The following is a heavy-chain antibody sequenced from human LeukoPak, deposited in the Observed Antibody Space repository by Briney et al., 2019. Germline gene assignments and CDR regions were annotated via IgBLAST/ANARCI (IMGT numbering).Heavy chain of an antibody. V-gene: IGHV3-30*19. J-gene: IGHJ4*02. D-gene: IGHD3-22*01. CDR3: ARDRDSSGCFDY. Sequence: GGSLRLSCAASGFTFSRYGMHWVRQAPGKGLEWVAVISYDGSNKYYADSVKGRFTISRDNSKNTLYLQMNSLRAEDTAVYYCARDRDSSGCFDYWGQGTLVTVSS. CDR1: GFTFSRYG. CDR2: ISYDGSNK.